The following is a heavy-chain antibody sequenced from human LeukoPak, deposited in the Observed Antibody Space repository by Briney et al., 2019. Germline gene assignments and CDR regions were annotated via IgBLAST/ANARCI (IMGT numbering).Heavy chain of an antibody. CDR2: INAGNGNT. Sequence: ASVEVSCKASGYTFTSYAMHWVRQAPGQRLEWMGWINAGNGNTKYSQKFQGRVTITRDTSASTAYMELSSLRSEDTAVYYCARHYHDYVWGSYRDGAFDIWGQGTMVTVSS. CDR3: ARHYHDYVWGSYRDGAFDI. D-gene: IGHD3-16*02. CDR1: GYTFTSYA. J-gene: IGHJ3*02. V-gene: IGHV1-3*01.